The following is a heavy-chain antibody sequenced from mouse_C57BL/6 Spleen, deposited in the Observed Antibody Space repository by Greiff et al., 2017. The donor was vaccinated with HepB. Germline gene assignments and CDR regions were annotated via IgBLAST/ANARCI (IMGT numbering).Heavy chain of an antibody. CDR3: TREGGLTGHYFDY. V-gene: IGHV5-9-1*02. J-gene: IGHJ2*01. CDR1: GFTFSSYA. Sequence: EVKLVESGEGLVKPGGSLKLSCAASGFTFSSYAMSWVRQTPEKRLEWVAYISSGGDYIYYADTVKGRVTISRDNARNTLYLQMSSLKSEDTAMYYCTREGGLTGHYFDYWGQGTTLTVSS. D-gene: IGHD4-1*01. CDR2: ISSGGDYI.